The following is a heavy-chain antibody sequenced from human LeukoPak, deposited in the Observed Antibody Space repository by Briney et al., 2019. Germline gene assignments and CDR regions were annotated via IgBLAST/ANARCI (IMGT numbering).Heavy chain of an antibody. V-gene: IGHV4-59*01. CDR3: ASQPFGSSWYWSDS. Sequence: SETLSLTCTVSGGSITSYYWSWIRQPPGKGLEWIGYAYYSGSINYNPSLKSRVTMSVDTSKNQFSLKLRSVTAADTAVYYCASQPFGSSWYWSDSWGQGTLVTVSS. CDR1: GGSITSYY. CDR2: AYYSGSI. D-gene: IGHD6-13*01. J-gene: IGHJ5*01.